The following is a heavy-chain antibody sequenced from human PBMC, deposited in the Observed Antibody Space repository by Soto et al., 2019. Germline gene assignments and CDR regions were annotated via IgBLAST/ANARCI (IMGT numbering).Heavy chain of an antibody. Sequence: QVQLQESGPGLVKPSQTLSLTCTVSGGSISSGGYYWSWIRQHPGKGLEWIGYIYYSGSTYSNPSLKSRVTISVDTSKHQFSLKRSSVTDADTAVYYCARERAPNYGDYVRELYYFDYWGQGTLVTVSS. CDR2: IYYSGST. J-gene: IGHJ4*02. V-gene: IGHV4-31*03. D-gene: IGHD4-17*01. CDR1: GGSISSGGYY. CDR3: ARERAPNYGDYVRELYYFDY.